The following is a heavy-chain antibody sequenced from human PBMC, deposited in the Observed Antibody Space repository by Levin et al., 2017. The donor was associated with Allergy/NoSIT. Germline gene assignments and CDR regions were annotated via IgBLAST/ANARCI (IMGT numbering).Heavy chain of an antibody. D-gene: IGHD5/OR15-5a*01. Sequence: PSETLSLTCAASGFTFSNVWMTWVRQAPGKGLEWVGRIRRKTDGATTDYAAPVKGRFTISRDDSENTLYLQMNSLKTEDTAMYYCTSTLGYWGQGTLVTVSS. CDR1: GFTFSNVW. J-gene: IGHJ4*02. CDR3: TSTLGY. CDR2: IRRKTDGATT. V-gene: IGHV3-15*01.